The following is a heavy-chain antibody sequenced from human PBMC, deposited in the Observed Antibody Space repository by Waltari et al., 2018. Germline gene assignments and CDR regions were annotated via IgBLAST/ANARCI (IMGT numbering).Heavy chain of an antibody. V-gene: IGHV4-38-2*01. D-gene: IGHD3-10*01. CDR3: ARVVYYYGSGSSS. CDR2: IYHSGST. CDR1: GSSIGSGYY. J-gene: IGHJ5*02. Sequence: VQLQESGPGRVKPSETLSLTWAVSGSSIGSGYYWGWIGKPPGRGLEWIGSIYHSGSTYYNPSLKSRVTISVDTSKIQFSLKLSSVTAADTAVYYCARVVYYYGSGSSSWGQGTLVTVSS.